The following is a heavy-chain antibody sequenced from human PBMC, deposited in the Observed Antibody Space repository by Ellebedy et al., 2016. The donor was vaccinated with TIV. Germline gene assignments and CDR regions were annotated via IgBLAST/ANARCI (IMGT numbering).Heavy chain of an antibody. CDR3: ARERAARDYYGMDV. D-gene: IGHD6-6*01. V-gene: IGHV1-3*01. CDR1: GYTFTSYA. CDR2: INAGNGNT. J-gene: IGHJ6*02. Sequence: ASVKVSXXASGYTFTSYAMHWVRQAPGQRLEWMGWINAGNGNTKYSQKFQGRVTITRDTSASTAYMELSSLRSEDTAVYYCARERAARDYYGMDVWGQGTTVTVSS.